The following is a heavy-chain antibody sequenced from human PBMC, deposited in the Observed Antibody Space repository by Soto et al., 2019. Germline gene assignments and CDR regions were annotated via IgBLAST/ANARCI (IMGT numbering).Heavy chain of an antibody. CDR2: ISAYNGNT. Sequence: ASVKVSCKASGYTFSNYGFSWVRQAPGQRLEWMGWISAYNGNTNYAQKVQGRVTMTTDTSTGTAYMELRSLRSEDTAVYYCATGFKRGYSGYDSGRIDYWGQGTLVTVSS. D-gene: IGHD5-12*01. CDR1: GYTFSNYG. CDR3: ATGFKRGYSGYDSGRIDY. V-gene: IGHV1-18*01. J-gene: IGHJ4*02.